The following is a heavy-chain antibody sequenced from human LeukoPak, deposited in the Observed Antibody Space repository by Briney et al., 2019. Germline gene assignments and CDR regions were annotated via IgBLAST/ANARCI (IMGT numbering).Heavy chain of an antibody. CDR1: GDSISNYY. D-gene: IGHD5-12*01. V-gene: IGHV4-4*07. Sequence: SETLSLTCIVSGDSISNYYWSWIRQPAGKGLEWIGRIYTSGSTNYNPSLKSRVTMSVDTSKKQFSLNLSSVTAADTAVYSCAREGRDGYNYRALDYWGQGTLVSVSS. CDR3: AREGRDGYNYRALDY. J-gene: IGHJ4*02. CDR2: IYTSGST.